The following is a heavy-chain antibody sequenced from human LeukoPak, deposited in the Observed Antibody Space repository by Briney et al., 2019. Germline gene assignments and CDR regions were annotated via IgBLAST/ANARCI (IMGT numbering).Heavy chain of an antibody. Sequence: GGSLRLSCAASGFTFDDYAMHWVRQAPGKGLEWVSGISWNSGSIGYADSVKGRFTISRDNAKNSLYLQMNSLRAEDTALYYCAKGGSPASAALDYWGQGTLVTVSS. CDR3: AKGGSPASAALDY. V-gene: IGHV3-9*01. D-gene: IGHD3-16*01. J-gene: IGHJ4*02. CDR2: ISWNSGSI. CDR1: GFTFDDYA.